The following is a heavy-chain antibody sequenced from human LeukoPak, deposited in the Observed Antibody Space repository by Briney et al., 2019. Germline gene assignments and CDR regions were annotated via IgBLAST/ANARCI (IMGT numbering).Heavy chain of an antibody. Sequence: ASVKVSFKFSGYTLTELSIHWVRQAPGKGLEGMGGFDPEAGETIYAQNFQGRVTMTEDTSTYTSYMELYSLRSEDTAVYYCATDDDSSGFALYAFNIWGQGTMVTVSS. CDR3: ATDDDSSGFALYAFNI. CDR1: GYTLTELS. CDR2: FDPEAGET. D-gene: IGHD3-22*01. J-gene: IGHJ3*02. V-gene: IGHV1-24*01.